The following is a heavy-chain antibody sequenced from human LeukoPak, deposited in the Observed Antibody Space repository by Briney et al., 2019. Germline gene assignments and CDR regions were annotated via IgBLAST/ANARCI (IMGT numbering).Heavy chain of an antibody. CDR1: GGSFSAYY. J-gene: IGHJ4*02. V-gene: IGHV4-34*01. Sequence: PSETLSLTCAVYGGSFSAYYWSWIRQAPGKGLEWIGEINHSESTNYNPSLKSRVTISLDTSKKQFSPKLRSVTAADTAVYYCARRPLRFGEDYFDDWGQGTLVTVSS. D-gene: IGHD3-10*01. CDR3: ARRPLRFGEDYFDD. CDR2: INHSEST.